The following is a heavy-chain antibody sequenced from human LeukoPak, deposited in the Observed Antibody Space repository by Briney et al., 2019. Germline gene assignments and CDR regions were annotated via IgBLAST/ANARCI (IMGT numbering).Heavy chain of an antibody. CDR3: ARQRITMVRAFDY. D-gene: IGHD3-10*01. CDR1: GGSISSYY. J-gene: IGHJ4*02. CDR2: IYYSGST. V-gene: IGHV4-59*05. Sequence: SETLSLTCTVSGGSISSYYWNWIRQPPGKGLEWIGRIYYSGSTYYNPSLKSRVTISVDTSKNQYSLKLSSVTAADTAVYYCARQRITMVRAFDYWGKGTMVTVSS.